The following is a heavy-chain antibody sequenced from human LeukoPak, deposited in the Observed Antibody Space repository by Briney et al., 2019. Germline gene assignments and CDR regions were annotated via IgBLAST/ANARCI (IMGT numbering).Heavy chain of an antibody. V-gene: IGHV3-23*01. CDR1: GFTFSSYA. Sequence: GGSLRLSCAASGFTFSSYAMSWVRQAPGKGLEWVSGISGNGGSTYYADSVKGRFTVSRDISKNMLYLEMNSLRAEDTAVYYCAKVSTSCLCFDYWGQGTLVTVSS. CDR3: AKVSTSCLCFDY. J-gene: IGHJ4*02. CDR2: ISGNGGST. D-gene: IGHD2-2*01.